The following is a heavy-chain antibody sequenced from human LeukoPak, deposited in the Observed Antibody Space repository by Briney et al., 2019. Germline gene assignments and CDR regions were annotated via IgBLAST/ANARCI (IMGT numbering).Heavy chain of an antibody. V-gene: IGHV1-18*01. CDR2: ISAYNGNT. D-gene: IGHD2-2*01. CDR1: GYTFTNYG. J-gene: IGHJ5*02. Sequence: GASVKVSCKASGYTFTNYGISWVRQAPGQGLEWMGWISAYNGNTNYAQKFQGRVTMTTDTSTSTAYMELRSLRSDDTAVYYCARGCSSTSCYSTEDWFDPWGQGTLVTVSS. CDR3: ARGCSSTSCYSTEDWFDP.